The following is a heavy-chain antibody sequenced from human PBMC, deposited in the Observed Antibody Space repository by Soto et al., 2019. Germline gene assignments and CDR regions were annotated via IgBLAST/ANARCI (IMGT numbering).Heavy chain of an antibody. CDR1: GFSLSTSGVG. J-gene: IGHJ5*02. V-gene: IGHV2-5*02. Sequence: QITLKESGPTLVKPTQTLTLTCTFSGFSLSTSGVGVGWIRQPPGKALEWLALIYWDDDKRYSPSLKSRLTLTKDNANNQEVLTMTNLAPVDTATYYGAHGRSTYYSDSTFDPWGQGTLVTVSS. D-gene: IGHD3-22*01. CDR2: IYWDDDK. CDR3: AHGRSTYYSDSTFDP.